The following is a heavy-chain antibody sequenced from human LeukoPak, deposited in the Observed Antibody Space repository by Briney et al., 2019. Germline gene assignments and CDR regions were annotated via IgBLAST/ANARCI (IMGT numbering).Heavy chain of an antibody. Sequence: GRSLTLSCAASGFTFSSSGMHWVRQAPGKALEWVALIWYDGSNKYYADSVKGRFTISRDNSKNTLYLQMNSLRAEDTAIYYCARDPGGSGYSFDSWGQGTLVTVSS. CDR3: ARDPGGSGYSFDS. J-gene: IGHJ4*02. CDR2: IWYDGSNK. D-gene: IGHD6-19*01. CDR1: GFTFSSSG. V-gene: IGHV3-33*08.